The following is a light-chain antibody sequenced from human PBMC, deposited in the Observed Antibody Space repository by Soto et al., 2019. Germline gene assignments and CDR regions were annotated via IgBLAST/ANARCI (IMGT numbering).Light chain of an antibody. CDR3: VLYMGSGISL. J-gene: IGLJ2*01. CDR1: SASVSTSYY. V-gene: IGLV8-61*01. CDR2: NTN. Sequence: QTVVTQEPSFSVSPGGTVTLTCGLTSASVSTSYYPSWFQQTPGQAPRTLIYNTNTRSSGVPDRFSGSILGNKAALTITGAQADDESHYYCVLYMGSGISLFGGGTKLTVL.